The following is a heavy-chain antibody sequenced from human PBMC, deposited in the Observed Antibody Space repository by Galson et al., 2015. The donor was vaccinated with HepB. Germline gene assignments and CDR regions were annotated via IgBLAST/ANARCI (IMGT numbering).Heavy chain of an antibody. CDR3: VKGREGRYDFWSGSL. CDR1: GFTFSSYA. V-gene: IGHV3-64D*06. Sequence: SLRLSCAASGFTFSSYAMHWVRQAPGKGLEYVSAISSNGGSTYYADSVKGRFTISRDNSKNTLYLQMSSLRAEDTAVYYCVKGREGRYDFWSGSLWGQGTLVTVSS. CDR2: ISSNGGST. D-gene: IGHD3-3*01. J-gene: IGHJ4*02.